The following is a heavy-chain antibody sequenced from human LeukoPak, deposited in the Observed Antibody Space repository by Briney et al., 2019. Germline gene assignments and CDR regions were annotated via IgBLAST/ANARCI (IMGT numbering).Heavy chain of an antibody. CDR3: ARDSMVRGAGALDY. CDR2: INPNSGGT. J-gene: IGHJ4*02. CDR1: GYTFNHYG. V-gene: IGHV1-2*04. Sequence: ASVKVSCKVSGYTFNHYGISWVRQAPGQGLEWMGWINPNSGGTNYAQKFQGWVTMTRDTSISTAYMELSRLRSDDTAVYYCARDSMVRGAGALDYWGQGTLVTVSS. D-gene: IGHD3-10*01.